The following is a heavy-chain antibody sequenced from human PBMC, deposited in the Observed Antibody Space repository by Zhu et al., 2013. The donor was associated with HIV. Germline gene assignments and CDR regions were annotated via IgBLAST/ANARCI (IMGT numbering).Heavy chain of an antibody. D-gene: IGHD1-26*01. V-gene: IGHV1-18*01. J-gene: IGHJ4*02. CDR1: GYTFTSYG. Sequence: QVQLVQSGETEVKKPGASVKVSCKASGYTFTSYGISWVRQAPGQGLEWMGWISAYNGNTNYAQKLQGRVTMTTDTSTSTAYMELRSLRSDDTAVYYCAREELQAFDYWGQGTLVTVSS. CDR3: AREELQAFDY. CDR2: ISAYNGNT.